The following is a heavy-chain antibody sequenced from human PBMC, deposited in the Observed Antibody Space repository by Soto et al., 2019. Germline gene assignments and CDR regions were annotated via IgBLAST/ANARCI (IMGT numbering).Heavy chain of an antibody. CDR3: ASAYYDILTDYYSNCSYGMDV. CDR1: GFTFSSYA. D-gene: IGHD3-9*01. V-gene: IGHV3-64*01. Sequence: AGSQRLSCAASGFTFSSYAMHWVRQAPGKGLEYVSAISSNGGSTYYANSVKGRFTISRDNSKNTLYLQMGSLRAEDMAVYYCASAYYDILTDYYSNCSYGMDVWGQGTTVTVSS. J-gene: IGHJ6*02. CDR2: ISSNGGST.